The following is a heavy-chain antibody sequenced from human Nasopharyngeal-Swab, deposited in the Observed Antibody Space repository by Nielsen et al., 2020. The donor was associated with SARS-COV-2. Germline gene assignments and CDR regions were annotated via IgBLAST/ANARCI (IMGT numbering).Heavy chain of an antibody. CDR2: ISYDGSNK. CDR3: ARDAYSGSYYEGGIDY. J-gene: IGHJ4*02. D-gene: IGHD1-26*01. CDR1: GFSFSSYA. Sequence: GGSLRPSCAAAGFSFSSYAMYCVRQAPGKGLEWVTLISYDGSNKYYADSVKGRFTISRDNSKHTLYLQMNSLRAEDTAVYYCARDAYSGSYYEGGIDYWGQGTLVTVSS. V-gene: IGHV3-30-3*01.